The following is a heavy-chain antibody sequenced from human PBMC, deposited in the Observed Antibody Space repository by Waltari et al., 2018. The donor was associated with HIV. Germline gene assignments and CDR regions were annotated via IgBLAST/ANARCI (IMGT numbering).Heavy chain of an antibody. CDR2: IYNSRST. V-gene: IGHV4-59*01. D-gene: IGHD6-25*01. Sequence: QVQLRESGPGLVKPSETLSLTCTVSGGSISTYYWTWIRHPPGKGLEWIGYIYNSRSTDYNPSLKSRATISVDTSKNQISLKLSAVTTADTAVYYCARGIDAQRVAAPCLDIWGQGTMVTVSS. CDR1: GGSISTYY. CDR3: ARGIDAQRVAAPCLDI. J-gene: IGHJ3*02.